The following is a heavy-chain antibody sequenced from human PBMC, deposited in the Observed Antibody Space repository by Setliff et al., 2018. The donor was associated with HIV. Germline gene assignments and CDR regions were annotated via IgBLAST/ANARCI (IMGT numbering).Heavy chain of an antibody. Sequence: SVKVSCKASGDAFSNYAFIWVRQAPGQGLEWIGGIIPIIGTTNYAQKFQGRVTITADESTSTAYMELSSLRSEDTAVYYCARVTYCGGDCYYFDYWGQGTLVTVSS. CDR1: GDAFSNYA. J-gene: IGHJ4*02. D-gene: IGHD2-21*02. V-gene: IGHV1-69*13. CDR2: IIPIIGTT. CDR3: ARVTYCGGDCYYFDY.